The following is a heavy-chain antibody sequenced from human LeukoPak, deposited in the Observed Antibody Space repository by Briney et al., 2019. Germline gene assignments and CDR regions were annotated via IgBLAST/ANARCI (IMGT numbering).Heavy chain of an antibody. CDR2: ISRSSSTI. CDR1: GFTFSSYS. D-gene: IGHD6-13*01. CDR3: ARDRHAMAAGTTIDPTDDY. V-gene: IGHV3-48*01. Sequence: GGSLRLSCAASGFTFSSYSMNWVRQAPGKGREWVSYISRSSSTIYYADSVKGRFTISRDNAKNSLYLQMNSLSAEDTAVYYCARDRHAMAAGTTIDPTDDYWGQGTMVTVSS. J-gene: IGHJ4*02.